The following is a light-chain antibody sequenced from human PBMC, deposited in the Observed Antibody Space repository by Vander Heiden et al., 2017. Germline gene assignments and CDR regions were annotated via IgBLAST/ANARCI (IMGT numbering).Light chain of an antibody. Sequence: DIVMTQSPDSLAVSLGERAPRNCKSSRSVLYSSNNKKYLAWYQQKPGQPPKLLIYWASTRESGVPDRFSGSGSGTDFTLTISSLQAEDVAFYYCQQYYSTPFTFGQGTRLEIK. CDR1: RSVLYSSNNKKY. CDR3: QQYYSTPFT. J-gene: IGKJ5*01. CDR2: WAS. V-gene: IGKV4-1*01.